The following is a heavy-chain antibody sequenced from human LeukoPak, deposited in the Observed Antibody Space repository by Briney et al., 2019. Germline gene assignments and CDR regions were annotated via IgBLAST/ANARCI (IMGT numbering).Heavy chain of an antibody. D-gene: IGHD3-10*01. CDR2: FDPEDGET. J-gene: IGHJ6*03. CDR3: ATWGAGSPYYYYYYMDV. Sequence: ASVKVSCKVSGYTLTELSMHWVRQAPGKGPEWMGGFDPEDGETIYAQKFQGRVTMTEDTSTDTAYMELSSLRSEDTAVYYCATWGAGSPYYYYYYMDVWGKGTTVTVSS. V-gene: IGHV1-24*01. CDR1: GYTLTELS.